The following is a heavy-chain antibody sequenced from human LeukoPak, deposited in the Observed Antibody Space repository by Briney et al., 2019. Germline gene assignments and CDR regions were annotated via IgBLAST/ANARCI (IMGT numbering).Heavy chain of an antibody. CDR3: ASGAYYYDSSGYSGAFDI. J-gene: IGHJ3*02. V-gene: IGHV3-66*01. Sequence: GSLSLSCAASGFTVSSNYMSWVRAAPGKGLEWGSVIYSGGSTYYADSVKGRFTISRDNSKNTLYLQMNSLRAEDTAVYYCASGAYYYDSSGYSGAFDIWGQGTMVTVSS. CDR2: IYSGGST. D-gene: IGHD3-22*01. CDR1: GFTVSSNY.